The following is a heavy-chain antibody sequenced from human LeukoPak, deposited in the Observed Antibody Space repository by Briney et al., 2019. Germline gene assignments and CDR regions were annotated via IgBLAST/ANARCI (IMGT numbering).Heavy chain of an antibody. D-gene: IGHD3-10*01. CDR1: GFSFSIHW. V-gene: IGHV3-7*01. Sequence: GGSLRLSCAASGFSFSIHWMSWVRQAPGKGLERVAKINPDGSEKYYVDSVKGRFTISRDNAKNSVYVQMNSLRADDTAVYFCAKEEWFRFDIWGQGTSATVSS. CDR3: AKEEWFRFDI. CDR2: INPDGSEK. J-gene: IGHJ4*02.